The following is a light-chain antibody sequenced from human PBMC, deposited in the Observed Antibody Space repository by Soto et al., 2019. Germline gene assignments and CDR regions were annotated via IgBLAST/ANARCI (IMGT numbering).Light chain of an antibody. CDR1: SSDVGGYNY. CDR2: DVS. V-gene: IGLV2-14*01. CDR3: SSYTSSSRGV. J-gene: IGLJ2*01. Sequence: QSALTQPASXXXXXXXXXTISCTGTSSDVGGYNYVSWYQQHPGKAPKLMIYDVSNRPSGVSNRFSGSKSGNTASLTISGLQAEDEADYYCSSYTSSSRGVFGGGTKLTVL.